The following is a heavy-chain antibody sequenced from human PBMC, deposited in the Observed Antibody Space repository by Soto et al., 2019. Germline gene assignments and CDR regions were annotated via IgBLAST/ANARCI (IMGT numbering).Heavy chain of an antibody. CDR1: GGTFSSYA. CDR2: IIPIFGTA. D-gene: IGHD6-19*01. CDR3: ASGHSSGWYLVGYYYYYGMDV. Sequence: QVQLVQSGAEVKKPGSSVKVSCKASGGTFSSYAISWVRQAPGQGLEWMGGIIPIFGTANYAQKFQGRVTITADKSTSTAYMELSSLRSQDTAVYYCASGHSSGWYLVGYYYYYGMDVWGQGTTVTVSS. J-gene: IGHJ6*02. V-gene: IGHV1-69*06.